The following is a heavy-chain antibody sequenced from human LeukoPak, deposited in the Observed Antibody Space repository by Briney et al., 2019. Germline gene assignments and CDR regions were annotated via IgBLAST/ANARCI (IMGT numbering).Heavy chain of an antibody. V-gene: IGHV3-15*01. CDR3: TTDLGYCSGGSCHRARFDY. J-gene: IGHJ4*02. CDR2: IKSNSDGGAT. Sequence: GSLRLSCTASGFTFMSGWMSWVRQAPGKGLEWVGRIKSNSDGGATDYAAPVQGRFTISRDDSKNTLYLQMNSLKTDDTPVYYCTTDLGYCSGGSCHRARFDYWGQGTLVTVSS. D-gene: IGHD2-15*01. CDR1: GFTFMSGW.